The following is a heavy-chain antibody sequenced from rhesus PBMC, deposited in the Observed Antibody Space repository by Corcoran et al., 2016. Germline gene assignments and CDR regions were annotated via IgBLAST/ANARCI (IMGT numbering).Heavy chain of an antibody. CDR3: ASGYSGSQRFDY. Sequence: QVQLLESGPGLVKPSETLSLTCAVSGGSISDDYYWSWIRQPPGKGLEWIGYIYGSGGGTNYNPSLKNRVTISIDTSKNQFSLKLSSVTAADTAVYYCASGYSGSQRFDYWGQGVLVTVSS. CDR2: IYGSGGGT. J-gene: IGHJ4*01. CDR1: GGSISDDYY. D-gene: IGHD6-25*01. V-gene: IGHV4-106*01.